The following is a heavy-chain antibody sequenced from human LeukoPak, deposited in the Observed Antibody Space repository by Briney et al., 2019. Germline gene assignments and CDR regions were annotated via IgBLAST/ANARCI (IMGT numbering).Heavy chain of an antibody. CDR1: GFTFSRYA. V-gene: IGHV3-23*01. CDR3: AKDRWGGDIVVVPAAADY. Sequence: GGSLRLSCAASGFTFSRYAMSWVRQAPGKGLEWVSAISGSGGSTYYADSVKGRFTISRYNSKNSLYLQMNSLRAEDTDVYSCAKDRWGGDIVVVPAAADYWGPGTLVTVPS. CDR2: ISGSGGST. D-gene: IGHD2-2*01. J-gene: IGHJ4*02.